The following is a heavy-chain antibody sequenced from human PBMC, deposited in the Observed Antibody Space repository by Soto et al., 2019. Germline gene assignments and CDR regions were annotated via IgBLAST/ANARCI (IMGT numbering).Heavy chain of an antibody. V-gene: IGHV3-23*01. CDR1: GFTFMSYA. CDR3: TKSPGSSSGY. J-gene: IGHJ4*02. D-gene: IGHD6-6*01. Sequence: GGSLRLSCVASGFTFMSYALTWVRQAPGKGLEWVSTISGGGGSTYYADSVKGRFTISRDKSKNTLYLQMNGLRAEDTAVYYCTKSPGSSSGYWGQGTLVTVSS. CDR2: ISGGGGST.